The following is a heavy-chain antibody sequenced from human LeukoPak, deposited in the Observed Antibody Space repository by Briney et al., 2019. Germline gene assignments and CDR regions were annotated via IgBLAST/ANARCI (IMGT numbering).Heavy chain of an antibody. CDR3: AGTLRYSSLYYFDS. D-gene: IGHD6-13*01. J-gene: IGHJ4*02. Sequence: ASVKVSCKASGYTFTSYGISWVRQAPGQGLEWMGWISAYNGNTNYAQKLQGRVTMTTDTSTSTAYMELRSLRSDDTAVYYCAGTLRYSSLYYFDSWGQGTLVTVSS. V-gene: IGHV1-18*01. CDR1: GYTFTSYG. CDR2: ISAYNGNT.